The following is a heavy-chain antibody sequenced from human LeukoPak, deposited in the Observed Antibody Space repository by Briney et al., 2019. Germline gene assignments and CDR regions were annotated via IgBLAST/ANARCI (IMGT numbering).Heavy chain of an antibody. D-gene: IGHD3-16*02. CDR2: INHSGST. CDR3: ARAMITFGGVIVIPFDP. Sequence: PSETLSLTCTVSGGSISSYYWSWIRQPPGKGLEWIGEINHSGSTNYNPSLKSRVTISVDTSKNQFSLKLSSVTAADTAVYYCARAMITFGGVIVIPFDPWGQGTLVTVSS. J-gene: IGHJ5*02. CDR1: GGSISSYY. V-gene: IGHV4-34*01.